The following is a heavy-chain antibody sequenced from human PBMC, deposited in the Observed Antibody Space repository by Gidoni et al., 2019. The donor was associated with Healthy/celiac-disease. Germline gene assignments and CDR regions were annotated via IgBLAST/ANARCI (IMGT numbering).Heavy chain of an antibody. CDR3: AKENLAAAGTSGWFDP. V-gene: IGHV3-23*01. Sequence: EVQLLESGGGLVQPGGSLRLSCAASGFTFSSYAMSWVRQAPGKGLEWVSAISGSGGNTYYADSVKGRFTISRDHSKNTLYLQMNSLRAEDTAVYYCAKENLAAAGTSGWFDPWGQGTLVTVSS. J-gene: IGHJ5*02. CDR1: GFTFSSYA. CDR2: ISGSGGNT. D-gene: IGHD6-13*01.